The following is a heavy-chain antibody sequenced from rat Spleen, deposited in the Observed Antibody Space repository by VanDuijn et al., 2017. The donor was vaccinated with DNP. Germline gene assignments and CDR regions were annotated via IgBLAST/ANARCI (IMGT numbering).Heavy chain of an antibody. Sequence: EVQLVESGGDLMQPGRSLKLSCVASGFTFNTYWMTWIRQVPGKGLEWVASITTSGDISYYPDSVRGRFTISRDDAKNTLSLQMDSLRSEDTATFYCTTDFERGYWGQGVMVTVSS. D-gene: IGHD1-11*01. J-gene: IGHJ2*01. V-gene: IGHV5-31*01. CDR3: TTDFERGY. CDR1: GFTFNTYW. CDR2: ITTSGDIS.